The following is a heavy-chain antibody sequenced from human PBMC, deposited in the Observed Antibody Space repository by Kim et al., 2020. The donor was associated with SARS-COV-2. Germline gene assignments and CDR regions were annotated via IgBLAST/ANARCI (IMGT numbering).Heavy chain of an antibody. D-gene: IGHD6-19*01. CDR1: GFTFSNYA. J-gene: IGHJ3*02. CDR2: ISGIGDIT. V-gene: IGHV3-23*01. Sequence: GGSLRLSCAASGFTFSNYAMSWVRQAPGKGLEWVSGISGIGDITNYADSVEGRFSISRDNSKNTLYLQMTSLRAEDTAVYYCAQQWLLGGAFDIWGQGTMVIVSS. CDR3: AQQWLLGGAFDI.